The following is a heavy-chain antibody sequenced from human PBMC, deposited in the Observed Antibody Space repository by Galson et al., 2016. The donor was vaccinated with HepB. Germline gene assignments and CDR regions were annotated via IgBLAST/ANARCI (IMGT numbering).Heavy chain of an antibody. CDR2: INAGNGNT. D-gene: IGHD3-16*01. CDR3: ATSGGTYYYYGMDV. J-gene: IGHJ6*02. CDR1: GYTFTSYA. Sequence: SVKVSCKASGYTFTSYAVHWVRQAPGQRLEWMGWINAGNGNTKYSQKFQGRVTITRDTSASTAYMELSSLRSEDTALYYCATSGGTYYYYGMDVWGQGTTVTVSS. V-gene: IGHV1-3*01.